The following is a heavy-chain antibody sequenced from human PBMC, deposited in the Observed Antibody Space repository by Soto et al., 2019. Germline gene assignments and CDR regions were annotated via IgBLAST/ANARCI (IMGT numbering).Heavy chain of an antibody. D-gene: IGHD6-13*01. CDR2: IYYSGST. V-gene: IGHV4-61*01. CDR1: GGSVSSGSYY. CDR3: ARSLAAAGIAGLWFDP. Sequence: SETLSLTCTVSGGSVSSGSYYWRWIRHPPGKGLEWIGYIYYSGSTNYNPSLKSRVTISVDTSKNQFSLKLSSVTAADTAVYYCARSLAAAGIAGLWFDPWGQGTLVTVSS. J-gene: IGHJ5*02.